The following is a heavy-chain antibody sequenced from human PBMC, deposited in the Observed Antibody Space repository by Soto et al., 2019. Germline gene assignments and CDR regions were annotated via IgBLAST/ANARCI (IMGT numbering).Heavy chain of an antibody. CDR1: GGSIGGDDDY. J-gene: IGHJ5*02. CDR2: IYHSGST. Sequence: SVTLCVTWTVAGGSIGGDDDYWSWIRQPPGKGLEWIGEIYHSGSTIYNPSLKSRVTISVDTSKNQFSLKLSSVTAADTAVYYCARERPDGARLDPWGQGTLVTVSS. V-gene: IGHV4-30-4*01. CDR3: ARERPDGARLDP. D-gene: IGHD6-6*01.